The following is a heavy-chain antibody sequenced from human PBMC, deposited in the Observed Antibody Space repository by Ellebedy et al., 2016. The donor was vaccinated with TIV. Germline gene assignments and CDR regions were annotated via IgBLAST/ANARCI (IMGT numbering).Heavy chain of an antibody. V-gene: IGHV1-69*13. CDR1: GGTFSSYA. CDR3: AREWELLGGMDV. Sequence: SVKVSXXASGGTFSSYAISWVRQAPGQGLEWMGGIIPIFGTANYAQKFQGRVTITADESTSTAYMELSSLRSEDTAVYYCAREWELLGGMDVWGQGTTVTVSS. D-gene: IGHD1-26*01. J-gene: IGHJ6*02. CDR2: IIPIFGTA.